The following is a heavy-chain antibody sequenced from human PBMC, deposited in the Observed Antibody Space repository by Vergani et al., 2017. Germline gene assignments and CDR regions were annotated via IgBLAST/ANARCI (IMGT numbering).Heavy chain of an antibody. J-gene: IGHJ4*02. Sequence: QVQLVQSGAEVKKPGASVKVSCKASGYTFTSYGISWVRQAPGQGLEWMGWISAYNGNTNYAQKLQGRVTMTTETSTSTAYMELRSLISDDTAVYYCAGMVGATWPPDYWGQGTLVTVSS. CDR3: AGMVGATWPPDY. CDR2: ISAYNGNT. V-gene: IGHV1-18*04. D-gene: IGHD1-26*01. CDR1: GYTFTSYG.